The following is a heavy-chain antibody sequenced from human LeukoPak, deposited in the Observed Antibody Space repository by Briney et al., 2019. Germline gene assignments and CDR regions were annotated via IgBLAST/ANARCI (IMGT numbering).Heavy chain of an antibody. CDR3: AREYGDTNYYYYGMDV. D-gene: IGHD4-17*01. J-gene: IGHJ6*02. V-gene: IGHV1-18*01. CDR1: GYTFTSYG. Sequence: ASVKVSCKASGYTFTSYGISWVRQAPRQGLEWMGWISAYNGNTNYAQKLQGRVTMTTDTSTSTAYMELRSLRSDDTAVYYCAREYGDTNYYYYGMDVWGQGTTVTVSS. CDR2: ISAYNGNT.